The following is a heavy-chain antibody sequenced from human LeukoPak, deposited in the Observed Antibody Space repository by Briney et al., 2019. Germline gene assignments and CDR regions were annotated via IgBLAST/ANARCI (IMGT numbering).Heavy chain of an antibody. V-gene: IGHV3-48*04. D-gene: IGHD6-19*01. Sequence: GGSLRLSCAASGFTFSNYWMNWVRQAPGEGLEWVSYISSSGSTIYYADSVKGRFTISRDNAKNSLYLQMNSLRAEDTAVYYCARASSYSSGWSFDYWGQGTLVTVSS. J-gene: IGHJ4*02. CDR3: ARASSYSSGWSFDY. CDR2: ISSSGSTI. CDR1: GFTFSNYW.